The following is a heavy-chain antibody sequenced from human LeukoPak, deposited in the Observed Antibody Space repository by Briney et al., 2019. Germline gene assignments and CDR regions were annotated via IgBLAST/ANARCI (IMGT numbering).Heavy chain of an antibody. CDR3: ASAYTYVRLGDH. V-gene: IGHV3-74*01. Sequence: GGSLRLSCEVSGLSFSNYWMHWVRQAPGKGLVWVARTNLHGTAVDYADSVKGRFIISRDNAKNTLFLQMNSLRVEDTAVYYCASAYTYVRLGDHWGQGTLVTISS. D-gene: IGHD3-16*01. J-gene: IGHJ4*02. CDR1: GLSFSNYW. CDR2: TNLHGTAV.